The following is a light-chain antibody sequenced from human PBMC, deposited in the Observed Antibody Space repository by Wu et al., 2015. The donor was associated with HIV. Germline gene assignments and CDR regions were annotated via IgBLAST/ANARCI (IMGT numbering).Light chain of an antibody. CDR2: KAS. Sequence: DIQMTQSPSTLSASVGDRVTITCRASQSINSWLAWYQQKPGKAPKLLIYKASTLDTGVPSRFSGSGSGTEFTLTISSLQPDDFATYYCHQYNSYSTFGQGTKVAIK. CDR1: QSINSW. V-gene: IGKV1-5*03. J-gene: IGKJ1*01. CDR3: HQYNSYST.